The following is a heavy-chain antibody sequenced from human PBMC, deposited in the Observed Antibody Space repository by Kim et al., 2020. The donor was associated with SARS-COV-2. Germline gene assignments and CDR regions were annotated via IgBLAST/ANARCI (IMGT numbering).Heavy chain of an antibody. CDR1: GYTFTSYA. CDR3: ATGGYYGSGSPDWYYYGMYV. V-gene: IGHV1-3*01. J-gene: IGHJ6*02. CDR2: INAGNGNT. Sequence: ASVKVSCKASGYTFTSYAMHWVRQAPGQRLECMGWINAGNGNTKYSQNFQGRVTITRDTSASTAYMELSSLRSEDTAVYYCATGGYYGSGSPDWYYYGMYVWGQGTTVTVSS. D-gene: IGHD3-10*01.